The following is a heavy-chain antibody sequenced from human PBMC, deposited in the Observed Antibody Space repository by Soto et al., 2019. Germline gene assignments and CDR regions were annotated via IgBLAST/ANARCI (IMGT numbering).Heavy chain of an antibody. D-gene: IGHD2-2*01. Sequence: GGSLRLSCAASGFTFSSFAMSWVRQAPGKGLEWVSTLTGSGGTTYYADFVKGRFTISRDNSKTTLYLQMNSLRAEDTALYYCAKTVVPAARWGFDYWGKGTLVTVSS. V-gene: IGHV3-23*01. CDR3: AKTVVPAARWGFDY. J-gene: IGHJ4*02. CDR1: GFTFSSFA. CDR2: LTGSGGTT.